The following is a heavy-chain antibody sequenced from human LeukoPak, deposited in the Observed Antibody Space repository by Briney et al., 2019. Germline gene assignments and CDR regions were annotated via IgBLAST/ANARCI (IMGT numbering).Heavy chain of an antibody. CDR2: ISSSGSTI. CDR1: GVTFSDYY. Sequence: GGSLRLSCAASGVTFSDYYMSWIRQAPGKGLEWVSYISSSGSTIYYADSVKGRFTISRDNSKNTLYLQMNSLRAEDTAVYYCAKEGTVGHYFDYWGQGTLVTVSS. D-gene: IGHD1-1*01. V-gene: IGHV3-11*01. J-gene: IGHJ4*02. CDR3: AKEGTVGHYFDY.